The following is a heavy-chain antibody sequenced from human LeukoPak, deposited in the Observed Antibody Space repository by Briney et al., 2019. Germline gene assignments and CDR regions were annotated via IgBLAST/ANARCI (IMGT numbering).Heavy chain of an antibody. CDR3: ARVPFTISYYWNDAFDI. CDR2: INSGGSST. J-gene: IGHJ3*02. D-gene: IGHD3-3*01. CDR1: GFIFSTYG. V-gene: IGHV3-74*01. Sequence: RPGGSLRLSCAASGFIFSTYGMHWVRQAPGKELVWVSRINSGGSSTSYADSVKGRFTISRDNAKNTLYLQMNSLRAEDTAVYYCARVPFTISYYWNDAFDIWGQGTMVTVSS.